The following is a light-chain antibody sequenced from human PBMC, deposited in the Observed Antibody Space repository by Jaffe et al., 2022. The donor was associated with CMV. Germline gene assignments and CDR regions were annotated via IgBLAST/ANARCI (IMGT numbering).Light chain of an antibody. CDR2: RDT. CDR3: QVWDNNTVV. CDR1: NIGSKN. V-gene: IGLV3-9*01. Sequence: SYELTQPLSVSVALGQTARITCGGDNIGSKNVPWYQQKPGQAPVVVIYRDTNRPSGIPERFSGSNSGNTATLTISRAQAGDEADYYCQVWDNNTVVFGGGTKLTVL. J-gene: IGLJ2*01.